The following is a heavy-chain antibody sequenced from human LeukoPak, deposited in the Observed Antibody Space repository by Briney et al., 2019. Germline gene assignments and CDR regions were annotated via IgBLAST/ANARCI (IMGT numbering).Heavy chain of an antibody. D-gene: IGHD1-7*01. Sequence: SETLSLTCTVSGGSISSYYWSWIRQPPGKGLEWIGYISYSGSTNYNASLQSRVTTSVDMSKNEFSLKVRSVTAADTAVYFCARHKGGTTYDYWGQGTLVTVSS. V-gene: IGHV4-59*08. CDR1: GGSISSYY. J-gene: IGHJ4*02. CDR2: ISYSGST. CDR3: ARHKGGTTYDY.